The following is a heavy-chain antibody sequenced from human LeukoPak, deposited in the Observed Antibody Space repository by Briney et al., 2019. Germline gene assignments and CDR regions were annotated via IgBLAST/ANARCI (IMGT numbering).Heavy chain of an antibody. D-gene: IGHD3-9*01. CDR2: INHSGST. CDR1: GGSFSGYY. V-gene: IGHV4-34*01. CDR3: ARFYDILTGYNWFDP. Sequence: PSETLSLTCAVYGGSFSGYYWSWIRQPPGKGLEWIGEINHSGSTNYNPSLKSRVTISVDTSKNQFSLKLSSVTAADTAVYYCARFYDILTGYNWFDPWGREPWSPSPQ. J-gene: IGHJ5*02.